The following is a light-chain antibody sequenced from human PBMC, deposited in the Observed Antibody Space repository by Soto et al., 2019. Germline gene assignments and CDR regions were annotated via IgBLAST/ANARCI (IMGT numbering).Light chain of an antibody. CDR3: QHYGSSPWT. CDR1: QTVSGSY. V-gene: IGKV3-20*01. J-gene: IGKJ1*01. Sequence: EIVLTQSAGTLSLSPGERATLSCRASQTVSGSYLAWFQQKPGQAPRLLIYDASTRAAGVPDRFGGSGSGTDFSLTINRLEPEDFAVYYCQHYGSSPWTFGQGTKVEIK. CDR2: DAS.